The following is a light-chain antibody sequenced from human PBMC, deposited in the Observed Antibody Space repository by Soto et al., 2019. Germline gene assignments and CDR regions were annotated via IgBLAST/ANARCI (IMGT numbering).Light chain of an antibody. J-gene: IGLJ1*01. V-gene: IGLV2-14*01. CDR3: SSYTSSYTYV. CDR1: SSDVGGYNY. CDR2: EVS. Sequence: QSALAQPASVSGSPGQSITISCTGTSSDVGGYNYVSWYQQHPGKAPKLIIYEVSNRPSGVSHRFSGSKSGNTASLTISGLQAEDEADYYCSSYTSSYTYVFRSGTKVTVL.